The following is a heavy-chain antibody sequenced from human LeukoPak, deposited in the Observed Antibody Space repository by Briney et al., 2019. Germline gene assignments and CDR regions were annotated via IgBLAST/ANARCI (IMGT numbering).Heavy chain of an antibody. Sequence: SQTLSLTCTVSGGSITSGGYYWSWLPPHPGQGLEWIGYIYYSGSPYYNPSLRSRVTISVDTSKNQFSLKVNSVTAADTAVYYCARGSSWYVDYWGQGTLVTVSS. CDR1: GGSITSGGYY. CDR3: ARGSSWYVDY. CDR2: IYYSGSP. J-gene: IGHJ4*02. V-gene: IGHV4-31*03. D-gene: IGHD6-13*01.